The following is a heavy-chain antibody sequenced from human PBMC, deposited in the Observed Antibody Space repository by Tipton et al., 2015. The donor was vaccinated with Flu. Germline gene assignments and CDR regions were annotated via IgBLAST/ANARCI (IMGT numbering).Heavy chain of an antibody. Sequence: GSLRLSCVASGFIFDSSDMHWVRQAPGKGLEWVAFIQFHGGNQHYADSVKGRFTCSRDNSRSTLYLEMNSPRREDTAVYFCAKKSATSWDAFDIWGQGTMVTVSS. V-gene: IGHV3-30*02. D-gene: IGHD2-15*01. CDR1: GFIFDSSD. J-gene: IGHJ3*02. CDR3: AKKSATSWDAFDI. CDR2: IQFHGGNQ.